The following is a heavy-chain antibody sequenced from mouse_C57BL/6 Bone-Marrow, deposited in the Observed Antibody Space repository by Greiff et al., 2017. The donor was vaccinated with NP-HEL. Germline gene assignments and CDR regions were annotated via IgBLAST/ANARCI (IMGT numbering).Heavy chain of an antibody. Sequence: VQLQQPGAELVKPGASVKMSCKASGYTFTSYWITWVKQRPGQGLEWIGDIYPGSGSTNYNEKFKSKSTLTVDTSSSTSYMQLSSLTSEDSAVYYCARITATYYAMDYWGQGTSVTVSS. CDR2: IYPGSGST. CDR1: GYTFTSYW. J-gene: IGHJ4*01. V-gene: IGHV1-55*01. CDR3: ARITATYYAMDY.